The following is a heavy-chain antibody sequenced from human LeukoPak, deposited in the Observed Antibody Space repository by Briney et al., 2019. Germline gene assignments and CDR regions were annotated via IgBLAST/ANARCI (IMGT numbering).Heavy chain of an antibody. V-gene: IGHV3-21*01. D-gene: IGHD5-18*01. J-gene: IGHJ4*02. CDR1: GSTFSSYS. CDR3: AREGRDSYGPFDY. Sequence: GGSLRLSCAASGSTFSSYSMNWVRRAPGKGLEWVSSISSSSSYIYYADSVKGRFTISRDNAKNSLYLQMNSLRAEDTAVYYCAREGRDSYGPFDYWGQGTLVTVSS. CDR2: ISSSSSYI.